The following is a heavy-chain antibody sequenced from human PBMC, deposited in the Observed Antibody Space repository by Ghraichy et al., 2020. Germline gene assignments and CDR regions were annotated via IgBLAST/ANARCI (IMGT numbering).Heavy chain of an antibody. Sequence: GGSLRLSCAASGFTFSSYAMSWVRQAPGKGLEWVSTISASGSSTYYADFVKGRFTISRDNSKNTLYLQMNSLRAEDTALHYCAKDPVNYHDTSAYFFDSWGQGTLVTVSS. V-gene: IGHV3-23*01. CDR1: GFTFSSYA. CDR3: AKDPVNYHDTSAYFFDS. D-gene: IGHD3-22*01. J-gene: IGHJ4*02. CDR2: ISASGSST.